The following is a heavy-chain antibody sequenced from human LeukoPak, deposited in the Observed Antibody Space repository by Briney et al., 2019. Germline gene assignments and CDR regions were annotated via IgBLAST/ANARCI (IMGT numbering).Heavy chain of an antibody. CDR1: GFTFSSYG. D-gene: IGHD2-8*01. V-gene: IGHV3-33*06. CDR2: IWYDGSNK. CDR3: AKGFPYCTNGVCPYYFDY. Sequence: GGSLRLSCAASGFTFSSYGMHWVRQAPGKGLEWVAVIWYDGSNKYYADSVKGRFTISRDNSKNTLYLQMNSLRAEDPAVYYCAKGFPYCTNGVCPYYFDYWGQGTLVTVSS. J-gene: IGHJ4*02.